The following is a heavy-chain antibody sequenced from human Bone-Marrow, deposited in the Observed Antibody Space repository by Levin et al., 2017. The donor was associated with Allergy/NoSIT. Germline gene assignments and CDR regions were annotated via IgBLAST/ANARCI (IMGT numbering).Heavy chain of an antibody. V-gene: IGHV3-23*01. Sequence: GGSLRLSCAASGFTFGTHGLGWARQAPGKGLEWVATISHSGDNTFYADSVNGRFTVSRDKSTNTVYLQLSGLRVEGPAAYYCAKCLRPYYYMDVWGKGTTVIVSS. J-gene: IGHJ6*03. CDR1: GFTFGTHG. CDR3: AKCLRPYYYMDV. CDR2: ISHSGDNT.